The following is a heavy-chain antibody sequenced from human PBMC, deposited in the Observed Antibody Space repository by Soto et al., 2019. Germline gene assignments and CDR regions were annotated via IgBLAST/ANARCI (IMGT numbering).Heavy chain of an antibody. Sequence: ASVKVSCKASGFTFTSSAMQWVRQARGQRLEWIGWIVVGSGNTNYAQKFQERVTITRDMSTSTAYMELSSLRSEDTAVYYCAVLHHYSSSSFASLGDWGQGTLVTVSS. V-gene: IGHV1-58*02. D-gene: IGHD6-6*01. J-gene: IGHJ4*02. CDR2: IVVGSGNT. CDR3: AVLHHYSSSSFASLGD. CDR1: GFTFTSSA.